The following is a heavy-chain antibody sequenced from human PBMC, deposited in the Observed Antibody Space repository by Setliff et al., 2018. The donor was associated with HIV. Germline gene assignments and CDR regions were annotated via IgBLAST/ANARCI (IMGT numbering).Heavy chain of an antibody. CDR3: ARVRIRFDP. CDR2: IDHSGST. J-gene: IGHJ5*02. Sequence: SETLSLTCAVYDVSFSGHYWTWIRQPPGKGLEWVGEIDHSGSTNYNPSLKSRVIMSIDTSKNQFSLKLTSVTAADTAVYYCARVRIRFDPWGQGTLVTVSS. D-gene: IGHD4-17*01. V-gene: IGHV4-34*01. CDR1: DVSFSGHY.